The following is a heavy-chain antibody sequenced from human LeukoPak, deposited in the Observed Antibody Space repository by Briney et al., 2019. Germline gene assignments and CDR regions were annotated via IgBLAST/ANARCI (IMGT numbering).Heavy chain of an antibody. Sequence: GESLKISCKGSGYSFTSYWIGWVRQMPGKGLELMGIIYPGDSDTRYSPSFQGQVTISADKSISTAYLQWSSLKASDTAMYYCAKAHGYDFWSGYSYYFDYWGQGTLVTVSS. CDR2: IYPGDSDT. CDR1: GYSFTSYW. CDR3: AKAHGYDFWSGYSYYFDY. D-gene: IGHD3-3*01. V-gene: IGHV5-51*01. J-gene: IGHJ4*02.